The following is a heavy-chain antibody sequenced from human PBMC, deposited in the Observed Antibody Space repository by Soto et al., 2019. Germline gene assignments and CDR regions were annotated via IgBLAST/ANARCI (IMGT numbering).Heavy chain of an antibody. D-gene: IGHD4-17*01. V-gene: IGHV4-4*02. J-gene: IGHJ5*02. Sequence: VQLRQAGPGLVKTSGTLSLTCVVSGGSVSSTNWWTWVRQPPGKRLKWIGAIYHNGSPTYSPSIRGRATITVDKSNNQFSLRLGSVTAADTAVYYCAPLPPLIAVTVLPIPPWRQGIQVTVSP. CDR2: IYHNGSP. CDR3: APLPPLIAVTVLPIPP. CDR1: GGSVSSTNW.